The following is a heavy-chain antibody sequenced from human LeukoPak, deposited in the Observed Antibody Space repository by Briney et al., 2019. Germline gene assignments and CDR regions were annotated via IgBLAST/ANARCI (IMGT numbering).Heavy chain of an antibody. CDR1: GYSFTTYW. Sequence: GESLKISCKGSGYSFTTYWIAWVRQMPGKGLEWMGFIYPGDSDTRYSPSFQGQVTISADKSISTAYLQWSSLKASDTAMYYCARLYSGSWDNYYYYYYMDVWGKGTTVTVTS. J-gene: IGHJ6*03. V-gene: IGHV5-51*01. CDR2: IYPGDSDT. D-gene: IGHD6-13*01. CDR3: ARLYSGSWDNYYYYYYMDV.